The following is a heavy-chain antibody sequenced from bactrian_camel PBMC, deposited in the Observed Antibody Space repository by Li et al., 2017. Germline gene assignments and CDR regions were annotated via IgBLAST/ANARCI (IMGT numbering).Heavy chain of an antibody. CDR2: IDSDGSA. J-gene: IGHJ4*01. CDR1: GYMSNMYC. CDR3: AAEGPHVYSDYVCHGDASFQF. Sequence: QVQLVESGGGSVQAGGSLKLSCSAAGSASGYMSNMYCAGWFRQAPGKEREGVAAIDSDGSARYADSVKDRFTISQDKAKNTIDLEMNGLRLEDTAMYYCAAEGPHVYSDYVCHGDASFQFWGQGTQVTVS. V-gene: IGHV3S53*01. D-gene: IGHD3*01.